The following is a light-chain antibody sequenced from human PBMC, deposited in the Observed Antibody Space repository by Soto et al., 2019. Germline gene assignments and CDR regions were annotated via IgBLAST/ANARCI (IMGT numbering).Light chain of an antibody. V-gene: IGKV3-15*01. J-gene: IGKJ1*01. CDR1: QSVSSN. CDR3: QQYNNWPPWT. CDR2: GAS. Sequence: IVMTQSPATLSVSPGERATLSCRASQSVSSNLAWYQQKPGQVPRLLIYGASTRATGVPARFSGGGSGTDFTLTISSLQSEDFAIYYCQQYNNWPPWTFGQGTKVEIK.